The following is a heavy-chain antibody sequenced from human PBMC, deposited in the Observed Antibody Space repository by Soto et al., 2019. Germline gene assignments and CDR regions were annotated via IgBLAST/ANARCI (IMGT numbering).Heavy chain of an antibody. V-gene: IGHV3-21*06. CDR3: ARDRCSGGSCYRTYAFDI. CDR2: ISSSNRYI. Sequence: GGSLRLSCAASGFNFSTYTMNWVRQAPGKGLEWVSSISSSNRYIYYADSVKGRFTISRDDAKNSLYLQMNSLRAEDTAVYYCARDRCSGGSCYRTYAFDIWGQATLVTV. CDR1: GFNFSTYT. J-gene: IGHJ3*02. D-gene: IGHD2-15*01.